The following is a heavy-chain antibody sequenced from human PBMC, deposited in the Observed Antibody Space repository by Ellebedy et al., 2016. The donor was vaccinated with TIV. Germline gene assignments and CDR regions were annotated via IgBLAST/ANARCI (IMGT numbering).Heavy chain of an antibody. V-gene: IGHV3-23*01. CDR2: IAGIVGDT. CDR1: GFRFSDYH. CDR3: AKDPYGYRYFDY. D-gene: IGHD5-12*01. J-gene: IGHJ4*02. Sequence: GGSLRLXXAGSGFRFSDYHMTWIRQAQGKGLDWVSAIAGIVGDTYYADSVKGRFTISRDNSKNTLYLQMNSLGAEDTAVYYCAKDPYGYRYFDYWGQGTLVTVSS.